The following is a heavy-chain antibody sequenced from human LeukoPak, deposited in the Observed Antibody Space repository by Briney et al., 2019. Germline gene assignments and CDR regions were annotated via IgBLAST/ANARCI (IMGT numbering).Heavy chain of an antibody. CDR3: TRVFGGYDVSDY. D-gene: IGHD3-3*01. J-gene: IGHJ4*02. Sequence: PGGSLRLSCAASGFTFSSFWMSWVRQAPGKGLEWVANIKKDGSQKYHVDSVEGRFTISRDNAKNSLYLQMDSLGVDDTAVYYCTRVFGGYDVSDYWGQGTLVTVSS. V-gene: IGHV3-7*03. CDR1: GFTFSSFW. CDR2: IKKDGSQK.